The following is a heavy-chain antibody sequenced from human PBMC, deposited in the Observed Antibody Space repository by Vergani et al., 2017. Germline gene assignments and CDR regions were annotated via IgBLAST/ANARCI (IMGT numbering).Heavy chain of an antibody. CDR1: GYSFTSYW. CDR2: IYPGDSDT. J-gene: IGHJ4*02. V-gene: IGHV5-51*01. CDR3: ASGGAAFGDYFDK. Sequence: EVQLVQSGAEVKKPGESLKISCKGSGYSFTSYWIGWVRQMPGKGLEWMGIIYPGDSDTRYGQSFRGHVTISVDKSTSTVSLQWSSLEASDTAIYYCASGGAAFGDYFDKWGQGTLVTVSS. D-gene: IGHD3-10*01.